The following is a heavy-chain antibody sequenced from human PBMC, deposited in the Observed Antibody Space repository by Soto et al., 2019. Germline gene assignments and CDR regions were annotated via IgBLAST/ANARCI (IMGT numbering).Heavy chain of an antibody. V-gene: IGHV4-34*01. D-gene: IGHD3-9*01. CDR3: ARAVLIRWEDILTGYPRVRSRYNWFDP. CDR2: INLSGST. J-gene: IGHJ5*02. Sequence: PSETLSLTCAVYGGSFSGYYWSWIRQPPGKGRKWMGEINLSGSTNYNPSLKSRVTISVDTSKNQFSLKLSSVTAADTAVYYCARAVLIRWEDILTGYPRVRSRYNWFDPWGQGTLVTVSS. CDR1: GGSFSGYY.